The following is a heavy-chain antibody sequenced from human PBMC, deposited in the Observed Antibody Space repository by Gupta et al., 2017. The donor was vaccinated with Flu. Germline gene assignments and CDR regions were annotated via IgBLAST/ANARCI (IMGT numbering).Heavy chain of an antibody. V-gene: IGHV1-69*01. J-gene: IGHJ4*02. CDR3: ATIRAGDYGSGSYSPGPKNHREYYFDY. Sequence: QVQLVQSGAEVKKPGSSVKVSCKASGGTFSSYAISWVRQAPGQGLEWMGGIIPIFGTANYAQKFQGRVTITADESTSTAYMELSSLRSEDTAVYHCATIRAGDYGSGSYSPGPKNHREYYFDYWGQGTLVTVSS. D-gene: IGHD3-10*01. CDR1: GGTFSSYA. CDR2: IIPIFGTA.